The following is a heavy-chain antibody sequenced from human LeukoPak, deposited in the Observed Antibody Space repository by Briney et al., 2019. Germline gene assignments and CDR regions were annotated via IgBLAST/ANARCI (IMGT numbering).Heavy chain of an antibody. CDR1: GYTFTGYY. V-gene: IGHV1-2*02. CDR3: ARDDSSLYWYFGL. J-gene: IGHJ2*01. D-gene: IGHD6-13*01. Sequence: ASVKVSCKASGYTFTGYYMHWVRQAPGQGLEWMGWINPNSGGTNYAQKFQGRVTMTSDTSISTAYMELSSLRSDDTAVYYCARDDSSLYWYFGLWGRGTLVTVSS. CDR2: INPNSGGT.